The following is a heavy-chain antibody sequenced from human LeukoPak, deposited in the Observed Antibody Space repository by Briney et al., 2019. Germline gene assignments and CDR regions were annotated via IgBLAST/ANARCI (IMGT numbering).Heavy chain of an antibody. D-gene: IGHD5-24*01. CDR3: AATRRDGYNY. CDR1: GYTFTGYY. CDR2: INPNSGGT. V-gene: IGHV1-2*02. J-gene: IGHJ4*02. Sequence: ASVKVSCKASGYTFTGYYMHWVRQAPGQGLEWMGWINPNSGGTNYAQKFQERVTITRDMSTSTAYMELSSLRSEDTAVYYCAATRRDGYNYWGQGTLVTVSS.